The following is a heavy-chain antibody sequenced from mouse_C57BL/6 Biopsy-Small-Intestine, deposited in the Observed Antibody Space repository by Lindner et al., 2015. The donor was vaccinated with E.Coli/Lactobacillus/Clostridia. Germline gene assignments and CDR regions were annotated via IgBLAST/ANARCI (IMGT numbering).Heavy chain of an antibody. CDR3: ASVRFAY. J-gene: IGHJ3*01. V-gene: IGHV1-81*01. CDR2: IYPRSGYT. CDR1: GYIFTTYG. Sequence: VQLQESGAELARPGASVKLSCKASGYIFTTYGVTWVKQRTGQGLEWIGEIYPRSGYTYYNERFKGKATLTADKSSSTAYMQLSSLTSEDSAVYYCASVRFAYWGRGTLITVSA.